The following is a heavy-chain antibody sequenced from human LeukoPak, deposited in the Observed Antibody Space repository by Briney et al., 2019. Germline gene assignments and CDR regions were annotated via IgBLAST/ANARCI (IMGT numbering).Heavy chain of an antibody. CDR2: ISGGGGST. J-gene: IGHJ4*02. Sequence: GGSLRLSCAASGFTFSSYAMSWVRQAPGKGLEWVSAISGGGGSTYYADSVKGRFTISRDNSKNTLYLQMNSLRAEDTAVYYCAKDITMIVVVTLGYWGQGTLVTVSS. CDR1: GFTFSSYA. V-gene: IGHV3-23*01. D-gene: IGHD3-22*01. CDR3: AKDITMIVVVTLGY.